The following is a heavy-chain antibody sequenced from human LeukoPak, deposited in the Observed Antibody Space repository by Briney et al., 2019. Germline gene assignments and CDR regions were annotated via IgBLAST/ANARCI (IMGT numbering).Heavy chain of an antibody. CDR1: GGTLISYA. V-gene: IGHV1-69*04. Sequence: GASVKVSCKASGGTLISYAISWVRQAPGQGGEWMGRIIPIRDIANDTQKYQGRVTITADKSTSTAYMELSSLRSEDTAVYYCASKSSGYGRTTYYYYGMYVWGQGTTVTVSS. CDR3: ASKSSGYGRTTYYYYGMYV. CDR2: IIPIRDIA. D-gene: IGHD5-12*01. J-gene: IGHJ6*02.